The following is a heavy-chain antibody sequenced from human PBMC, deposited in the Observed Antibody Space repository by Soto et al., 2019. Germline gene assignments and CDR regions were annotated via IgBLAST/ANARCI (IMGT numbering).Heavy chain of an antibody. D-gene: IGHD2-15*01. V-gene: IGHV1-24*01. CDR2: FDPEDGET. CDR3: ATEGSPRGWFDP. CDR1: GYTLTELS. J-gene: IGHJ5*02. Sequence: ASVKVFCKVSGYTLTELSMHWVRQAPGKGLEWMGGFDPEDGETIYAQKFQGRVTMTEDTSTDTAYMELSSLRSEDTAVYYCATEGSPRGWFDPWGQGTLVTVSS.